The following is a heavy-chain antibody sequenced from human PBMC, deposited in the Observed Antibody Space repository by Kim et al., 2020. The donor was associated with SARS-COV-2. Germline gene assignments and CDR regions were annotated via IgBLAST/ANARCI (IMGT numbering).Heavy chain of an antibody. CDR2: IDWDDDK. D-gene: IGHD2-15*01. CDR3: AHIRCDCSSGSCQAAYFYY. Sequence: SGPTLVNPTPTLTMTCTFSGFSLSTRGMCVSWIRPPPGKALEWLARIDWDDDKFYSTSMKTRHTISKDTSKNQVALSMTNMDPVDTGTYYCAHIRCDCSSGSCQAAYFYYWGQGTLVTVSS. V-gene: IGHV2-70*17. CDR1: GFSLSTRGMC. J-gene: IGHJ4*02.